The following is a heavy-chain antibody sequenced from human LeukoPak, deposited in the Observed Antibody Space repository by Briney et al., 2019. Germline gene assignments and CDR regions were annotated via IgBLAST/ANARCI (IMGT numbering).Heavy chain of an antibody. CDR3: ARPIAGAGMHAFDI. D-gene: IGHD6-13*01. Sequence: SETLSLTCGVYGGSFSAYYWSWIRQPPGKGLEWIGEIYHSGSTNYNPSLKGRVTISVDTSKNQFSLKLSSVTAADTAVYYCARPIAGAGMHAFDIWGQGTMVTVSS. CDR1: GGSFSAYY. CDR2: IYHSGST. V-gene: IGHV4-34*01. J-gene: IGHJ3*02.